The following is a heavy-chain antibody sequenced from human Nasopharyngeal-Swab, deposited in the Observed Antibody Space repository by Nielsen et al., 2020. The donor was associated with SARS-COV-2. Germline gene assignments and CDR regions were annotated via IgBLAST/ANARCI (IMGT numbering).Heavy chain of an antibody. Sequence: SVKVSCKAPGFAASSSAVQWVRQARGQRSEWIGWIVVGRGNTNYAQKFEGRVTITRDMSTKTAYMELTSLTSEDTAVYFCAADLQFWGQGTLITASS. J-gene: IGHJ4*02. CDR3: AADLQF. V-gene: IGHV1-58*01. D-gene: IGHD5-24*01. CDR2: IVVGRGNT. CDR1: GFAASSSA.